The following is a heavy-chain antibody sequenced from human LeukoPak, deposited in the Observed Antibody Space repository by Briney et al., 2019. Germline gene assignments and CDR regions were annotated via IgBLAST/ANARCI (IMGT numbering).Heavy chain of an antibody. Sequence: PGGSLRLSCAASGFNFSRFSMNWIRQAPEKGLEWVSSVSSRSSYIYSIDSVKGRFAISRDNTKNVLYLQMDSLRAEDTAVYYCARVGQWLVFDYWGQGTLVTVSS. CDR2: VSSRSSYI. CDR1: GFNFSRFS. V-gene: IGHV3-21*06. D-gene: IGHD6-19*01. J-gene: IGHJ4*02. CDR3: ARVGQWLVFDY.